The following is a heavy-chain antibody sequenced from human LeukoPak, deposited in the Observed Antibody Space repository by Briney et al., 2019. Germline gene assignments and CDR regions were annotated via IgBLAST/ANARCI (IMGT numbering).Heavy chain of an antibody. V-gene: IGHV4-34*01. Sequence: PWETLSLTCAVSGVSFDDYYWSWVRQPPGKGLEWIGEINHSGYTNDSPSLKSRVTISIDTSRKQFSLNLRSVTVADTAVYYCTRMTTGHDYWGQGTLVTVPS. D-gene: IGHD4-17*01. CDR3: TRMTTGHDY. CDR2: INHSGYT. J-gene: IGHJ4*02. CDR1: GVSFDDYY.